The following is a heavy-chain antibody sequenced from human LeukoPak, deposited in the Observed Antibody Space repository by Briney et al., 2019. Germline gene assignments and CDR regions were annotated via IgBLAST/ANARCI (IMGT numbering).Heavy chain of an antibody. J-gene: IGHJ2*01. CDR2: INHSGST. V-gene: IGHV4-34*01. CDR3: ARFPGWYFDL. Sequence: SETLSLTCAVYGGSFSGYYWSWIRQPPGKGLEWIGEINHSGSTNYNPSLKSRVTISVDTSKNQFSLELSSVTAADTAVYYCARFPGWYFDLWGRGTLVTVSS. CDR1: GGSFSGYY.